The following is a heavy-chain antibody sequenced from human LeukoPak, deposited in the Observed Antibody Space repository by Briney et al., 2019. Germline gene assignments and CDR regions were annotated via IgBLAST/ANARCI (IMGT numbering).Heavy chain of an antibody. V-gene: IGHV4-39*07. CDR2: IYYSATT. Sequence: PSETXSLTCXXSXXXISXSRXXWGWLRQPPGKGLEWIVSIYYSATTYYTPSLKTRVTISVHTSKNQFSLKLSSVTAADTAVYYCARVRGRVFDYWGQGTLVTVSS. J-gene: IGHJ4*02. CDR3: ARVRGRVFDY. D-gene: IGHD3-10*01. CDR1: XXXISXSRXX.